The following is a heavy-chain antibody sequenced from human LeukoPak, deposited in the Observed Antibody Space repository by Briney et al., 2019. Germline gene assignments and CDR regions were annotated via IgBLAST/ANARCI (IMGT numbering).Heavy chain of an antibody. D-gene: IGHD6-19*01. V-gene: IGHV1-2*02. CDR1: GYTFTGYY. Sequence: ASVKVSCKASGYTFTGYYTHWVRQAPGQGLEWMGWINPNSGDTNYAQKFQGRVTMTRDTSISTAYMELSRLRSDDTAVYYCARPYTSGWYPLFDYWGQGTLVTVSS. CDR3: ARPYTSGWYPLFDY. CDR2: INPNSGDT. J-gene: IGHJ4*02.